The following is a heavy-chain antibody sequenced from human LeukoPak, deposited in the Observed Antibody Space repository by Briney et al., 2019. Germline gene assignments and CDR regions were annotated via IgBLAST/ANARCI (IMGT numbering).Heavy chain of an antibody. J-gene: IGHJ5*02. D-gene: IGHD2-15*01. V-gene: IGHV3-49*04. CDR2: IRSKAYGGTT. CDR1: GFTFGDYA. CDR3: TRSGSGGSCFSCWFDP. Sequence: GGSLRLSCTASGFTFGDYAVTWVRQAPGKGLEWVGFIRSKAYGGTTEYAASVKGRFTISRDDSKSIAYLQMNSLKTEDTAVYYCTRSGSGGSCFSCWFDPWGQGTLVTVSP.